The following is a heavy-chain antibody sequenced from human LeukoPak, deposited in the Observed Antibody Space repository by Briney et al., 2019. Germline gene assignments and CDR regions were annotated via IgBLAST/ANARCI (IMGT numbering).Heavy chain of an antibody. Sequence: ASVKVSCKASGYTFTSYYMHWVRQAPGQGLEWMGIINPSGGSTSYAQKFQGRVTMTRDMSTSTVYMELSSLRSEDTAVYYCARDVRGRFGELSSTDYWGQGTLVTVSS. CDR1: GYTFTSYY. CDR3: ARDVRGRFGELSSTDY. D-gene: IGHD3-10*01. CDR2: INPSGGST. V-gene: IGHV1-46*01. J-gene: IGHJ4*02.